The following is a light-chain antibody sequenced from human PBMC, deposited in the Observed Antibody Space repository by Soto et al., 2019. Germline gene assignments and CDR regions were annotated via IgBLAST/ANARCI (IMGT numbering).Light chain of an antibody. CDR1: DSNIGAGFN. CDR3: QSYDSDLTDSYV. CDR2: SDN. V-gene: IGLV1-40*01. J-gene: IGLJ1*01. Sequence: QLVLTQPPSVSGAPGRTVTISCTGSDSNIGAGFNVHWYQHLPGSAPKLLIYSDNRRPSGVPDRFSGSQSGTSASLAISGLQAEDEGDYYCQSYDSDLTDSYVFGTGTKVTVL.